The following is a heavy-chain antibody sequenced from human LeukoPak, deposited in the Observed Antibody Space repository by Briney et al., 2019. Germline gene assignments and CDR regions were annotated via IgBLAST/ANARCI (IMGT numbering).Heavy chain of an antibody. CDR1: GFTFSSYA. J-gene: IGHJ4*02. Sequence: GRSLRLSCAASGFTFSSYAMHWVRQAPGKGLEWVAFIRYDGSNKYYADSVKGRFTISRDNSKNTLYLQMNSLRAEDTAVYYCAKIRGGYCSSTSCSYYFDYWGQGTLVTVSS. D-gene: IGHD2-2*01. V-gene: IGHV3-30*04. CDR3: AKIRGGYCSSTSCSYYFDY. CDR2: IRYDGSNK.